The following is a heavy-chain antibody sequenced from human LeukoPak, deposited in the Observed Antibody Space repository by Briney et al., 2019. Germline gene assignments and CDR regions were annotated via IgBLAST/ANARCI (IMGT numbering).Heavy chain of an antibody. V-gene: IGHV1-46*01. J-gene: IGHJ3*02. CDR1: GYTFTSYY. CDR2: INPSGGST. D-gene: IGHD3-22*01. CDR3: ARPLGYYDSSGYSNYDAFDI. Sequence: GASVKVSCKASGYTFTSYYMHWVRQAPGQGLEWVGIINPSGGSTSYAQKFQGRVTMTRDTSTSTVYMELSSLRSEDTAVYYCARPLGYYDSSGYSNYDAFDIWGQGTMVTVSS.